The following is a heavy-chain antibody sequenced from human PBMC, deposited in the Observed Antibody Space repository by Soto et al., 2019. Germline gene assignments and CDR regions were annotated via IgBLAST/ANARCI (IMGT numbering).Heavy chain of an antibody. CDR2: INPNSGGT. J-gene: IGHJ5*02. Sequence: ASVKVSCKASGYTFTGYYMHWVRQAPGQGLEWMGWINPNSGGTNYAQKFQGWVTMTRDTSIRTAYMELSRLRSDDTAVYYCAKMGTRLRWFDPWGQGTLVTVSS. CDR1: GYTFTGYY. CDR3: AKMGTRLRWFDP. D-gene: IGHD1-7*01. V-gene: IGHV1-2*04.